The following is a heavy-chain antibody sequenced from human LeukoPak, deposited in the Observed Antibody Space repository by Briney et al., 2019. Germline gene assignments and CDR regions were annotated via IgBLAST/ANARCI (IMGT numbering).Heavy chain of an antibody. D-gene: IGHD5-12*01. CDR2: IYHSGGT. CDR1: GVSPRGGNS. Sequence: PETPSLTRTVSGVSPRGGNSSGWICRPPGKGREWIGTIYHSGGTYYNPSLETRVTISVDKSKNQFSLTLSSVTAADTAVYYCARATFYSGYDSIWGQGTMVTVSS. J-gene: IGHJ3*02. V-gene: IGHV4-38-2*02. CDR3: ARATFYSGYDSI.